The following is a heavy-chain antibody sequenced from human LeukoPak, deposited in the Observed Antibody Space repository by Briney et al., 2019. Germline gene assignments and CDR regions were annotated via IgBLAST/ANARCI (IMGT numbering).Heavy chain of an antibody. J-gene: IGHJ6*02. CDR3: AKDIASCGGDCYSGGGYGNYYYYGMDV. V-gene: IGHV3-9*01. D-gene: IGHD2-21*02. CDR1: GFTFDDYA. CDR2: ISWNSGSI. Sequence: GGSLRLSCAASGFTFDDYAMHWVRQAPGKGLEWVSGISWNSGSIGYADSVKGRFTISRDNAKNSLYLHMNSLRAEDTALYYCAKDIASCGGDCYSGGGYGNYYYYGMDVWGQGTTVTVSS.